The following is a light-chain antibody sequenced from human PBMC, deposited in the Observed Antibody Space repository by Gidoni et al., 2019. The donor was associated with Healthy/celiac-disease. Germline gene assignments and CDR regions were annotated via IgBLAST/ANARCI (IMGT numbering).Light chain of an antibody. CDR3: QHHAVA. CDR2: GAS. CDR1: QSVSSSY. Sequence: DIVLTQSPGTLSLSPGERATLSCRASQSVSSSYLAWYQQKPGQAPRLLIYGASSRATGIPDRCSGSGSGTDFTLTISRLEPEDFAVYYCQHHAVAFGGGTKVEIK. J-gene: IGKJ4*01. V-gene: IGKV3-20*01.